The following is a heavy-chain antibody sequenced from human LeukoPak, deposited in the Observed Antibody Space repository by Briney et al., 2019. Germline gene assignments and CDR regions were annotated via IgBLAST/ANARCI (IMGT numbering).Heavy chain of an antibody. CDR3: ARGQVGADVNWYFDL. D-gene: IGHD1-26*01. Sequence: KPSETLSLTCTVSGGSISSRSYDWGWIRQPPGKGLEWIGNIYYSGSTYYNPSLKSRVTISVDTSKNQFSLKLSSVTAADTAVYYCARGQVGADVNWYFDLWGRGTLVTVSS. V-gene: IGHV4-39*07. CDR2: IYYSGST. J-gene: IGHJ2*01. CDR1: GGSISSRSYD.